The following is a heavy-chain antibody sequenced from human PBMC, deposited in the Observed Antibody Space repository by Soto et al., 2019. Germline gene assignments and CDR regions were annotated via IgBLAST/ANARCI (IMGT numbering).Heavy chain of an antibody. D-gene: IGHD4-4*01. CDR1: GYTFTSYY. CDR3: AVGGNYLSMDV. V-gene: IGHV1-46*01. CDR2: INPDGGGT. Sequence: QVQLVQSGAEVKKPGASVKVSCKASGYTFTSYYMHWVRLAPGQGLEWMGIINPDGGGTSYAQKFQGRAIMTRDTSTSTVFMDMSSLRSEDTAVYYCAVGGNYLSMDVWGQGTTVTVSS. J-gene: IGHJ6*02.